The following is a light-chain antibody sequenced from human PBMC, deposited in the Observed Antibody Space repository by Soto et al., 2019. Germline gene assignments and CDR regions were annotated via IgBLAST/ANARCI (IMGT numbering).Light chain of an antibody. CDR3: QQRTNWPPSIT. CDR1: QSVSSY. CDR2: DAS. V-gene: IGKV3-11*01. Sequence: EIVLTQSPATLSLSPGERATFSCRASQSVSSYLAWFQQKPGQAPRLLIYDASHRATGIAARFSGSGSGTELTLTISSLEPEDFAVYYCQQRTNWPPSITFGQGTRLEIK. J-gene: IGKJ5*01.